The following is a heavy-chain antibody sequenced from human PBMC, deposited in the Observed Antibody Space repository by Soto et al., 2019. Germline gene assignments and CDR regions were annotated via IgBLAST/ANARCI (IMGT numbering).Heavy chain of an antibody. D-gene: IGHD3-22*01. CDR3: VTYLSGYYYSY. CDR1: GFTFSSYE. V-gene: IGHV3-48*03. CDR2: IHNSRGTT. Sequence: PGGSLRLSCAASGFTFSSYEMMWVRQAPGKGLEWVSFIHNSRGTTYYADSVKGRFTISRDIAQNSLYLQMNSLRAEDTAVYYCVTYLSGYYYSYWGQGSLVTVSS. J-gene: IGHJ4*02.